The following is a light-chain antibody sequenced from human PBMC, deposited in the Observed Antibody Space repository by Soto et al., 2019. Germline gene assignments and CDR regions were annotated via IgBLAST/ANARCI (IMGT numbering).Light chain of an antibody. Sequence: EIVLTQSPGTLSLSPGERATLSCRASQSVSSSHLAWYYQKPGQAPRLLIYAASSRATGIPDRFSGSGSGTDFTLTISRLEPEDFAVYYCQQFVTSTWTFGRGTKVEIK. CDR3: QQFVTSTWT. V-gene: IGKV3-20*01. CDR2: AAS. CDR1: QSVSSSH. J-gene: IGKJ1*01.